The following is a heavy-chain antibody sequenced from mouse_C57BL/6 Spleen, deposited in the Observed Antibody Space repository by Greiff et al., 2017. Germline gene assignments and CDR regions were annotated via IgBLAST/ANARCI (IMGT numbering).Heavy chain of an antibody. CDR3: AREGTGSYYAMDY. Sequence: EVMLVESGGGLVKPGGSLKLSCAASGFTFSSYAMSWVRQTPEKRLEWVATISDGGSYTYYPDNVKGRFTISRDNAKKNLYLQMSHLKSEDTAMYYCAREGTGSYYAMDYWGQGTSVTVSS. CDR1: GFTFSSYA. J-gene: IGHJ4*01. V-gene: IGHV5-4*01. CDR2: ISDGGSYT. D-gene: IGHD4-1*01.